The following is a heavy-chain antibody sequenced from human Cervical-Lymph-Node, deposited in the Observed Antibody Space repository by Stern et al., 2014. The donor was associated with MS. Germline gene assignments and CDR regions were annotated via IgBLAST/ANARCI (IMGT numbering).Heavy chain of an antibody. CDR1: GYSFSTYW. D-gene: IGHD3-16*01. Sequence: VQLVQSGAEVKKPGESLKISCQGSGYSFSTYWIGWVRQMPGKGLEWMGIVHPCESDPRISPACQGQVTMSDEKTIRPADLQGSGLRVSDTATYYCARLGGAQRADFDYWGHGTLVTVSS. CDR3: ARLGGAQRADFDY. J-gene: IGHJ4*01. V-gene: IGHV5-51*01. CDR2: VHPCESDP.